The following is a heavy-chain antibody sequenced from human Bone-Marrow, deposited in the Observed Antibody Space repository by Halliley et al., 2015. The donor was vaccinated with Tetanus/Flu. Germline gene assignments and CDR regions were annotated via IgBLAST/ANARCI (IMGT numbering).Heavy chain of an antibody. D-gene: IGHD5-12*01. CDR1: GFAFSTYV. J-gene: IGHJ5*02. V-gene: IGHV3-30-3*01. CDR2: ISYDGGNK. CDR3: ARGKVGDPTWIGLWGAGGDYFDP. Sequence: SLRLSCAASGFAFSTYVLHWVRQAPGKGLEWVAVISYDGGNKYYADSVRGRFSISRDNSKNTLYLQMTSLRPEDTAVYYCARGKVGDPTWIGLWGAGGDYFDPWGQGTLVTVSS.